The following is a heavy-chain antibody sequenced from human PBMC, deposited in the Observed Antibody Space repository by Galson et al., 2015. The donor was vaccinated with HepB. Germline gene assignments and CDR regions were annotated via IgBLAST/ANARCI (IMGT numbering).Heavy chain of an antibody. CDR3: ARSSLRVVTRGGVFDY. D-gene: IGHD4-23*01. J-gene: IGHJ4*02. V-gene: IGHV3-7*01. Sequence: SLRLSCAASGFTFSSYWMSWVRQAPGKGLEWVANIKQDGSEKYYVDSVKGRFTISRDNAKNSLYLQMNSLRAEDTAVYYCARSSLRVVTRGGVFDYWGQGTLVTVSS. CDR1: GFTFSSYW. CDR2: IKQDGSEK.